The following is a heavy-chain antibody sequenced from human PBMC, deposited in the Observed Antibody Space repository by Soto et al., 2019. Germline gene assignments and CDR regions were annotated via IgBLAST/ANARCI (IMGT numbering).Heavy chain of an antibody. CDR2: VSGGGGGT. D-gene: IGHD3-3*01. J-gene: IGHJ4*02. CDR3: AKREIFGANDY. V-gene: IGHV3-23*01. CDR1: GFTFSSYD. Sequence: EVQLLESGGGLVQPGGSLRLSCAASGFTFSSYDMTWVRQPPGKGLEWVSTVSGGGGGTYYADSVKGRFTISRDNSKNTLYLQMNSLRAEDTAVYYCAKREIFGANDYWGQGTLLTVSS.